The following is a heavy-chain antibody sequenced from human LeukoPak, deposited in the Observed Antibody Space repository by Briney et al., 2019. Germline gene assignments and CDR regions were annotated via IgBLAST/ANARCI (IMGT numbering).Heavy chain of an antibody. J-gene: IGHJ4*02. Sequence: PGGSLRLSCAASGFTFSSYAMSWVRQAPGKVLEWVSAISGSDSTYYADSVKGRFTISRDNSKNTLYLQMNSLRAEDTAVYYCAKDSPYAYYGSGSYWDYWGQGTLVTVSS. V-gene: IGHV3-23*01. CDR3: AKDSPYAYYGSGSYWDY. CDR2: ISGSDST. D-gene: IGHD3-10*01. CDR1: GFTFSSYA.